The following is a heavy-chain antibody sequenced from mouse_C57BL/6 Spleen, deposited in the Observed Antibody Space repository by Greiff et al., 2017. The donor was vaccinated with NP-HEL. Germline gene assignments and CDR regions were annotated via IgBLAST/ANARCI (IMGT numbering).Heavy chain of an antibody. V-gene: IGHV1-80*01. CDR2: IYPGDGDT. CDR3: ARLLTGTGWYFDV. J-gene: IGHJ1*03. D-gene: IGHD4-1*01. CDR1: GYAFSSYW. Sequence: QVQLQQSGAELVQPGASVKISCKASGYAFSSYWMNWVKQRPGKGLEWIGQIYPGDGDTNYNGKFKGKATLTADKSSSTAYMQLSSLTSEDSAVYFCARLLTGTGWYFDVWGTGTTVTVSS.